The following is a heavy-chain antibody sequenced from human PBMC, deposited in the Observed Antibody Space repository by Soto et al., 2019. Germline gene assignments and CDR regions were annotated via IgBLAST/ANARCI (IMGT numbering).Heavy chain of an antibody. V-gene: IGHV4-30-2*01. CDR1: GGSISSGGYS. J-gene: IGHJ4*02. Sequence: PSETLSLTCAVSGGSISSGGYSWSWIRQPPGKGLEWIGYIYHSGSTYYNPSLKSRVTISVDRSKNQFSLKLSSVTAADTAVYYFSRDYFGGKRYCGDQGTVVTDSS. CDR2: IYHSGST. D-gene: IGHD2-15*01. CDR3: SRDYFGGKRYC.